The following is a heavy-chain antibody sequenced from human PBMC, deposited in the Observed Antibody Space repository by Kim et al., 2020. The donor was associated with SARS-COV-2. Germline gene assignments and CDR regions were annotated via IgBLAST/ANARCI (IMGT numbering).Heavy chain of an antibody. V-gene: IGHV4-59*08. Sequence: SETLSLTCTVSGGSISSYYWSWIRQPPGKGLEWIGYIYYSGSTNYNPSLRSRVTISLDTSKNQFSLRLSSVTAADTAVYYCARRRGRGSGYGYYYYYMDVWGKGTTVTVSS. J-gene: IGHJ6*03. D-gene: IGHD3-22*01. CDR1: GGSISSYY. CDR2: IYYSGST. CDR3: ARRRGRGSGYGYYYYYMDV.